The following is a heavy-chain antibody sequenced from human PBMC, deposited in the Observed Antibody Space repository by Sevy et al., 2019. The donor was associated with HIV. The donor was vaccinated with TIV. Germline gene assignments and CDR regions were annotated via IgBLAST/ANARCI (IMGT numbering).Heavy chain of an antibody. D-gene: IGHD3-22*01. CDR2: TSGSGGSR. J-gene: IGHJ4*02. CDR1: GFTFSSYA. CDR3: AKDPTFDSTGPDY. V-gene: IGHV3-23*01. Sequence: GGSLRLSCGGSGFTFSSYAMNWVRQAPGKGLEWVSATSGSGGSRYYTDSVKGRFTISRDNSKNTLYLQMNSLRAEDSALYYCAKDPTFDSTGPDYWGQGTLVTVSS.